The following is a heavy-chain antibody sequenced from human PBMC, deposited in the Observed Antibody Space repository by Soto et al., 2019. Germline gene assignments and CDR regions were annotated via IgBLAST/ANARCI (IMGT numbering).Heavy chain of an antibody. CDR1: GFTFSSYV. CDR3: AKDGGYCGGDCSTTYYYYGMDV. D-gene: IGHD2-21*02. CDR2: ISYDGSNK. V-gene: IGHV3-30*18. J-gene: IGHJ6*02. Sequence: GGSLRLSFAASGFTFSSYVMHWVRQAPGKGLEWVAVISYDGSNKYYADSVKGRFTISRDNSKNTLYLQMNSLRAEDTAVYYCAKDGGYCGGDCSTTYYYYGMDVWGQGTTVTVSS.